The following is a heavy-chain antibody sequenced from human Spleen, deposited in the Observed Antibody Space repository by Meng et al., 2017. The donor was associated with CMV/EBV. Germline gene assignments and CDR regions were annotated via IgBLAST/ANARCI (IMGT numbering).Heavy chain of an antibody. D-gene: IGHD1-7*01. Sequence: CAASGFIFSTSGMHWVRQAPGKGLEWVSAIWYDGSDYSYADSVKGRFTISRDNSMNTLFLQMNSLRAEDMAVYYCAKETTNSSGVDSWGQGTLVTVSS. V-gene: IGHV3-33*06. CDR3: AKETTNSSGVDS. J-gene: IGHJ4*02. CDR2: IWYDGSDY. CDR1: GFIFSTSG.